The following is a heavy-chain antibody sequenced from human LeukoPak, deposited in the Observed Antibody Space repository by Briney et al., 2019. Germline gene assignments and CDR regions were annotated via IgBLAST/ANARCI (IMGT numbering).Heavy chain of an antibody. V-gene: IGHV3-23*01. J-gene: IGHJ4*02. CDR1: GFTFGSYA. D-gene: IGHD3-22*01. CDR3: AKPLGYYYDSSGYPY. Sequence: GGSLRLSCAASGFTFGSYAMSWVRQGPGKGLEGVSAISGSGGSTYYADSVKGRFTISRDNSKNTLYLQMNSLRAEDTAVYYCAKPLGYYYDSSGYPYWGQGTLVTVSS. CDR2: ISGSGGST.